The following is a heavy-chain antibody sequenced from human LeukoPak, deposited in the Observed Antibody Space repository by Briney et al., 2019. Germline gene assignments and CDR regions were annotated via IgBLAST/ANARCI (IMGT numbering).Heavy chain of an antibody. D-gene: IGHD3-22*01. CDR2: INWNGGST. Sequence: PGGSLRLSCAASGFTFDDYGMSWVRQAPGKGLEWVSGINWNGGSTGYADSVKGRFTISRDNSKNTLYLQMNSLRAEDTAVYYCARAKTQGYYYYYMDVWGKGTTVTVSS. V-gene: IGHV3-20*04. CDR1: GFTFDDYG. J-gene: IGHJ6*03. CDR3: ARAKTQGYYYYYMDV.